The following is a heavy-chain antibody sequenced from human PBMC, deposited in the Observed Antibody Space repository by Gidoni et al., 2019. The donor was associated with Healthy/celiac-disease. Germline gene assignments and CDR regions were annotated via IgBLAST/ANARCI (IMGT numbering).Heavy chain of an antibody. Sequence: QVQLVQSGAEVKKPGASVKVSCKASGDTFTSYDINWVRQATGQGLEWMGWMNPTSGNTGYAQKFQGRVTMTRNTSISTAYMELSSLRSEDTAVYYCARERVTTYYYYYVMDVWGQGTTVTVSS. V-gene: IGHV1-8*01. CDR3: ARERVTTYYYYYVMDV. J-gene: IGHJ6*02. CDR1: GDTFTSYD. CDR2: MNPTSGNT. D-gene: IGHD4-17*01.